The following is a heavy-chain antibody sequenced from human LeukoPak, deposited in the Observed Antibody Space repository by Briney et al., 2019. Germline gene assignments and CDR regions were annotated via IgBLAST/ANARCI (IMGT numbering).Heavy chain of an antibody. CDR1: GFTFRSYA. CDR3: TKDWYDILTGTFDY. V-gene: IGHV3-23*01. Sequence: GSLRLSCAASGFTFRSYAMSWVRQAPGKGLEWVAAISASGATTKYADSVKGRFAISRDNSKNMLYLQMNSLRAEDTAVYYCTKDWYDILTGTFDYWGQGTLVTVSA. CDR2: ISASGATT. J-gene: IGHJ4*02. D-gene: IGHD3-9*01.